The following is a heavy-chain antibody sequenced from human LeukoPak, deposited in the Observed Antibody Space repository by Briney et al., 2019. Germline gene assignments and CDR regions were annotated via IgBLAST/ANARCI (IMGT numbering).Heavy chain of an antibody. CDR3: AREFVVVVPAATYYYYGMDV. CDR1: GGTFSSYA. J-gene: IGHJ6*02. Sequence: ASVKVSCKASGGTFSSYAISWVRQAPGQGLEWMGWINPNSGGTNYAQKFQGRVTMTRDTSISTAYMELSRLRSDDTAVYYCAREFVVVVPAATYYYYGMDVWGQGTTVTVSS. V-gene: IGHV1-2*02. D-gene: IGHD2-2*01. CDR2: INPNSGGT.